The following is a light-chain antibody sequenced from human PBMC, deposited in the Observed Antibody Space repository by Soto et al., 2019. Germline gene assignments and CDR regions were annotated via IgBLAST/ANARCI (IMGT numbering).Light chain of an antibody. Sequence: QSALTQPRSVSGSPGQSVTISCTGTSSDVGGYNYVSWYQQHPGKAPKLMIYDVSKRPSGVPDRFSVSKSGNTASLTISGLQAEDEADYYCCSYAGSYTHVFGTGTKLTVL. J-gene: IGLJ1*01. CDR2: DVS. CDR1: SSDVGGYNY. CDR3: CSYAGSYTHV. V-gene: IGLV2-11*01.